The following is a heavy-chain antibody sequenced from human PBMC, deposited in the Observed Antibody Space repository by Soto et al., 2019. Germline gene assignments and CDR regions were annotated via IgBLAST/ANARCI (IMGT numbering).Heavy chain of an antibody. CDR3: ARFVRHQLPTIDY. CDR1: GYTFTDYD. CDR2: MNASSGYT. J-gene: IGHJ4*02. D-gene: IGHD1-26*01. V-gene: IGHV1-8*01. Sequence: QVQLVQSGAEVKKPGASVRVSCKASGYTFTDYDINWVRLAPGQGLEWMGWMNASSGYTGYAQKFQGRVTMTWDTSISTAYMELSSLTSADAAVYYCARFVRHQLPTIDYWGQGALVTVSS.